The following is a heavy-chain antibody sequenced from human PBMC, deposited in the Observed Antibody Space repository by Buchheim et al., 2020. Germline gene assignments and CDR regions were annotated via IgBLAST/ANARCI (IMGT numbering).Heavy chain of an antibody. CDR1: GGSFSGYY. V-gene: IGHV4-34*01. J-gene: IGHJ4*02. CDR2: INHSGST. CDR3: ASARGYSYRARRYYFDY. D-gene: IGHD5-18*01. Sequence: QVQLQQWGAGLLKPSETLSLTCAVYGGSFSGYYWSWIRQPPGKGLEWIGEINHSGSTNYNPSLKSRVTISVDTSKNQFSLKLSSVTAADTAVYYCASARGYSYRARRYYFDYWGQGTL.